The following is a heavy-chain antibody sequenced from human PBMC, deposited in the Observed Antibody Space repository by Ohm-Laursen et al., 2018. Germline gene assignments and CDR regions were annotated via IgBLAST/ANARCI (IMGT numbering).Heavy chain of an antibody. Sequence: ASVKVSCKVSGYTFTTYYLHWVRQAPGQGLEWMGMINPSGGSTSYAQKFQGRFTMTSDTSTSTVYMELSSLRSEDTAVYYCAREVGATSYWGQGTLVTVSS. D-gene: IGHD1-26*01. J-gene: IGHJ4*02. CDR3: AREVGATSY. CDR1: GYTFTTYY. V-gene: IGHV1-46*01. CDR2: INPSGGST.